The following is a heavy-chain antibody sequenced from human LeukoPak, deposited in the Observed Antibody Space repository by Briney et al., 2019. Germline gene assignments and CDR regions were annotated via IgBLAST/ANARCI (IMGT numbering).Heavy chain of an antibody. CDR2: IYYSGST. J-gene: IGHJ3*02. V-gene: IGHV4-59*08. D-gene: IGHD3-22*01. CDR3: ARQGYDSSADAFDI. Sequence: PLETLSLTCTVSGGSISSYYWSWIRQPPGKGLEWIGYIYYSGSTNYNPSLKSRVTISVDTSKNQFSLKLSSVTAADTAVYYCARQGYDSSADAFDIWGQGTMVTVSS. CDR1: GGSISSYY.